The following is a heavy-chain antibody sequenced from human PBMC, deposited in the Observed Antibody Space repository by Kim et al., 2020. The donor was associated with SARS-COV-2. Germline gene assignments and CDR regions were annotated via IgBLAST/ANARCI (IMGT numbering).Heavy chain of an antibody. CDR3: ARDRIVRGVIGRLLFYGMDV. CDR1: GFTFSDYY. CDR2: ISSSSSYT. Sequence: GGSLRLSCAASGFTFSDYYMSWIRQAPGKGLEWVSYISSSSSYTNYADSVKGRFTISRDNAKNSLYLQMNSLRAEDTAVYYCARDRIVRGVIGRLLFYGMDVWGQGTTVTVSS. D-gene: IGHD3-10*01. V-gene: IGHV3-11*05. J-gene: IGHJ6*02.